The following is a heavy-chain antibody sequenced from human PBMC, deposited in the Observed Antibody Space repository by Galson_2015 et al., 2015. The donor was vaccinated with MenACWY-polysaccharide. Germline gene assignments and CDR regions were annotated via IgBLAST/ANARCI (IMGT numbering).Heavy chain of an antibody. D-gene: IGHD1/OR15-1a*01. Sequence: SLRLSCAASGFTFDTYSLIWVRQAPGQGLQWVSAISGNSAYIYYADSVKGRFTISRDNAKNSLYLQMNSLRAEDTAIYYCASRTRFRTVSSPEDYWGQGSLFTVSS. J-gene: IGHJ4*02. CDR1: GFTFDTYS. V-gene: IGHV3-21*01. CDR2: ISGNSAYI. CDR3: ASRTRFRTVSSPEDY.